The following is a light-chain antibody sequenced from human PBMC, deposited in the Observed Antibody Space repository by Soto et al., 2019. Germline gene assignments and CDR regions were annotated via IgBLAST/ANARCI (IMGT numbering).Light chain of an antibody. CDR2: RNN. V-gene: IGLV1-47*01. CDR3: AVWDDSLNAAV. CDR1: SSNIGSNY. Sequence: QSVLTQPPSASGTPGQRVNISCSGSSSNIGSNYVYWYRQFPGTAPKLLIQRNNQRPSGVPARFSGSKSGTSASLAISGLRSEDEADYYCAVWDDSLNAAVFGGGTQLTVL. J-gene: IGLJ7*01.